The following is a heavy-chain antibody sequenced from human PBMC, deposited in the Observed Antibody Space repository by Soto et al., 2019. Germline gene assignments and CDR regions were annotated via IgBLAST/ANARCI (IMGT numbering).Heavy chain of an antibody. CDR2: IRASGVTT. J-gene: IGHJ4*02. V-gene: IGHV3-23*01. CDR3: AKGAIGRLDY. CDR1: GFTFSNYA. Sequence: DVQLLDSGGGLVQPGRSLRLSCAASGFTFSNYAMSWVRQAPGKGLEWVSTIRASGVTTFYADSARGRFTISRDNSKNTLSLQMNSLTADDTAIYYCAKGAIGRLDYWGQRTLVTVSS. D-gene: IGHD1-26*01.